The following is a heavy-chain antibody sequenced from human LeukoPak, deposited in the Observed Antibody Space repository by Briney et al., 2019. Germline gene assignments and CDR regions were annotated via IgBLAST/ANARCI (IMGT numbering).Heavy chain of an antibody. V-gene: IGHV4-34*01. CDR2: INHSGST. CDR1: AGSFSGYY. CDR3: ARGLGCSSTSCSWEQLAGNAFDI. Sequence: SETLALTCAVYAGSFSGYYWSWIRQPPGKGLEWIGEINHSGSTNYNPSLKSRVTISVDTSKNQFSLKLSSVTAADTAVYYCARGLGCSSTSCSWEQLAGNAFDIWGQGTMVTVSS. D-gene: IGHD2-2*01. J-gene: IGHJ3*02.